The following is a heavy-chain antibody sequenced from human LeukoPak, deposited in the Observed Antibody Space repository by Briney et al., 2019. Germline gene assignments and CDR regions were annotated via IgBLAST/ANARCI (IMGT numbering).Heavy chain of an antibody. J-gene: IGHJ4*02. V-gene: IGHV5-51*01. CDR3: ARRRDLYSGSYYPFDY. CDR1: GYTFTSYW. D-gene: IGHD1-26*01. Sequence: GESLKISCKSFGYTFTSYWIGWVRQMPGKGLEWMGIIYPGDSDTRYSPSFQGQVTISVDKSISTAYLQWSSLKASDTAMYYCARRRDLYSGSYYPFDYWGQGTLVTVSS. CDR2: IYPGDSDT.